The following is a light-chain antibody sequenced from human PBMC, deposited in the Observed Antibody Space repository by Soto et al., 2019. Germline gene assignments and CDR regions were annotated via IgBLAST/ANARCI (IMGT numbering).Light chain of an antibody. CDR3: VTWDSGMSEVV. CDR1: SSNIGKNY. Sequence: QSVLTQPPSMSAAPGQKVTFSCSGSSSNIGKNYVSWYQHLPGTAPQVLIYDNNKRSSGIPDRFSGSKSGTSATLAISGLQTGDEADYHCVTWDSGMSEVVFGGGTKLTVL. J-gene: IGLJ2*01. V-gene: IGLV1-51*01. CDR2: DNN.